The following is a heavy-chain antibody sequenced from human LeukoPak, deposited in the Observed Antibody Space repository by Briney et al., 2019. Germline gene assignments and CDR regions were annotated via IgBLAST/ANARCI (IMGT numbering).Heavy chain of an antibody. D-gene: IGHD3-22*01. V-gene: IGHV1-18*01. J-gene: IGHJ4*02. Sequence: ASVEVSCKASGYTFTSYGISWVRQAPGQGLEWMGWISAYNGNTNYAQKLQGRVTMTTDTSTSTAYMELRSLRSDDTAVYYCARGYDSSGYSLGYFDYWGQGTLVTVSS. CDR1: GYTFTSYG. CDR2: ISAYNGNT. CDR3: ARGYDSSGYSLGYFDY.